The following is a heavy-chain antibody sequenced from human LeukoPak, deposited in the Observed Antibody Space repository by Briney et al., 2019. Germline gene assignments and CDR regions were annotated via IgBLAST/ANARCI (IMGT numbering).Heavy chain of an antibody. Sequence: GGSLRLSCAASGFTFSSYEMNWVRQAPGKGLEWVSYISSSGSTIYYADSVKGRFTISRDNSKNTLYLQMNSLRAEDTAVYYCAKGALGHPVATFDYWGQGTLVTVSS. CDR2: ISSSGSTI. CDR3: AKGALGHPVATFDY. D-gene: IGHD5-12*01. V-gene: IGHV3-48*03. CDR1: GFTFSSYE. J-gene: IGHJ4*02.